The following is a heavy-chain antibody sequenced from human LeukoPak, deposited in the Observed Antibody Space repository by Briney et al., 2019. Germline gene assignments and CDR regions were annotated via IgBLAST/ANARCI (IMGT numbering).Heavy chain of an antibody. D-gene: IGHD4-11*01. CDR1: GYTFTSYY. CDR2: INPSGGST. CDR3: AVSTVPTALYYYYSYRDV. J-gene: IGHJ6*03. V-gene: IGHV1-46*01. Sequence: ASVKVFCKPSGYTFTSYYMHWVRQAPGQRLEWMGIINPSGGSTSYAQKFQGRVTMTRDTSTSTVYMELSSLRSEDTAGYYCAVSTVPTALYYYYSYRDVWGKGTTVTVSS.